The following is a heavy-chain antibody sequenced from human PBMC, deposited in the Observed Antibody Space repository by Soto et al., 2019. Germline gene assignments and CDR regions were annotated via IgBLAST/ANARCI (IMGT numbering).Heavy chain of an antibody. CDR1: GYTFTSYG. V-gene: IGHV1-18*04. D-gene: IGHD2-2*01. J-gene: IGHJ6*02. CDR3: VRDRSCSSTSCYVYYYGMDV. CDR2: ISAYNGNT. Sequence: QVQLVQSGAEVKKPGASVKVSCKASGYTFTSYGISWVRQAPGQGLEWMGWISAYNGNTNYAQKLQGRVTMTTDTSTSTAYMELRSLRSDDTAVYYCVRDRSCSSTSCYVYYYGMDVWGQGTTVTVSS.